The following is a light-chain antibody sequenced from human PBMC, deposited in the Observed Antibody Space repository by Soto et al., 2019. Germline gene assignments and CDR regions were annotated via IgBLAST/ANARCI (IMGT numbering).Light chain of an antibody. CDR3: VAWDDSLNGHV. CDR1: SSNMGTNT. J-gene: IGLJ1*01. V-gene: IGLV1-44*01. CDR2: VND. Sequence: QSVLTQPPSASGTPGQRVTISCSGGSSNMGTNTVSWYQQVPGTAPKVLIYVNDQRPSGVPDRFSGSNSGTSASLAISGLQPEDEAEYYCVAWDDSLNGHVFGTWTKLTVL.